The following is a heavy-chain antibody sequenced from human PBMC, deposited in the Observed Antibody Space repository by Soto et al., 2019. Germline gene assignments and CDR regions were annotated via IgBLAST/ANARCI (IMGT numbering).Heavy chain of an antibody. J-gene: IGHJ4*01. D-gene: IGHD1-26*01. CDR2: IYYSNRNT. Sequence: SETLPLTCTVSGGSISSGDYYWSWIRQPPGKGLEWIGYIYYSNRNTFYNPSLRGRLTISIDTSKNQFSLRLSPVTAADTAVYYCARVNAIVGSTSGDYWGQGTLVTVSS. CDR3: ARVNAIVGSTSGDY. CDR1: GGSISSGDYY. V-gene: IGHV4-30-4*01.